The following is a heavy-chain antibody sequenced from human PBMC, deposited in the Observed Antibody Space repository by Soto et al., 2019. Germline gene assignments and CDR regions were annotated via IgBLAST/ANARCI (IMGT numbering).Heavy chain of an antibody. CDR3: AREGKKDIVVVPAAAYFDY. CDR2: IYYSGST. Sequence: QLQLQESGPGLVKPSETLSLTCTVSGGSISSSSYYWGWIRQPPGKGLEWIGSIYYSGSTYYNPSLKSRVTISVDTSKNQFSLKLSSVTAAGTAVYYCAREGKKDIVVVPAAAYFDYWGQGTLVTVSS. V-gene: IGHV4-39*02. J-gene: IGHJ4*02. CDR1: GGSISSSSYY. D-gene: IGHD2-2*01.